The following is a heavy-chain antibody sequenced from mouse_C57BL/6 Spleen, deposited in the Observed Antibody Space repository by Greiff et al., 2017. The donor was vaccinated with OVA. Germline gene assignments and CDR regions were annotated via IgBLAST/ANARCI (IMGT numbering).Heavy chain of an antibody. CDR3: ARSGGSSSYAMDY. J-gene: IGHJ4*01. CDR1: GYTFTSYW. Sequence: QVQLKQPGTELVKPGASVKLSCKASGYTFTSYWMHWVKQRPGQGLEWIGNINPSNGGTNYNEKFKSKATLTVDKSSSTAYMQLSSLTSEDSAVKYCARSGGSSSYAMDYWGQGTSVTVSS. V-gene: IGHV1-53*01. CDR2: INPSNGGT. D-gene: IGHD1-1*01.